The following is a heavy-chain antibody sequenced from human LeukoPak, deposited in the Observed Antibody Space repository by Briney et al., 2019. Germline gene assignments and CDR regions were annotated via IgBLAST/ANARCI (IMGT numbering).Heavy chain of an antibody. CDR3: ARSLTYSSAEDY. V-gene: IGHV3-23*01. D-gene: IGHD6-19*01. CDR1: GFTLSSYA. Sequence: PGGSLRLSCAASGFTLSSYAMSWVRQAPGKGLEWVSAISVSGNTYHADSVKGRFTISRDNSKNTLYLQMNSLRAEDTAVYYCARSLTYSSAEDYWGQGTLVTVSS. CDR2: ISVSGNT. J-gene: IGHJ4*02.